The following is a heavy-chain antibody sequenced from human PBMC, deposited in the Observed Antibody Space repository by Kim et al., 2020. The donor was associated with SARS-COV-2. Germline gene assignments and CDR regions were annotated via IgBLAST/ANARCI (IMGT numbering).Heavy chain of an antibody. D-gene: IGHD2-2*01. CDR3: ARGPSAARWYSYGMDV. J-gene: IGHJ6*02. V-gene: IGHV1-69*13. CDR2: INPIFGTP. Sequence: SVKVSCKASGGTFASHALAWVRQAPGQGLEWMGGINPIFGTPTYAQKFRGRVTITADDSTNTAYLDINSLRSDDSAVYYCARGPSAARWYSYGMDVWGQGTTVTVSS. CDR1: GGTFASHA.